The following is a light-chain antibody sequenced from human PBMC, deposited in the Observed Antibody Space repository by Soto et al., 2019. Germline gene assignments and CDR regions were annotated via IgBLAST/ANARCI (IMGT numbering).Light chain of an antibody. CDR3: ISYASINTYV. Sequence: QSVLTQPASVSGSPGQSITISCTGTSSDVGGYDYVSWYQQHPGKAPKLMICDVTNRPSGVSNRFSGSKSGNTASLTISWLQAEDEADYYCISYASINTYVFGTGTKVTVL. J-gene: IGLJ1*01. CDR1: SSDVGGYDY. V-gene: IGLV2-14*01. CDR2: DVT.